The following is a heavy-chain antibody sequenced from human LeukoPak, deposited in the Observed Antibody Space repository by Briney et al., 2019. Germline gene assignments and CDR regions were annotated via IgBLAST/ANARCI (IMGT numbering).Heavy chain of an antibody. Sequence: GGSLRLSCAASGFTFSSYGMHWVRQAPGKGLEWVAVIWYDGNNKYHADSVRGRLTISRDNSKNTLYLQMNSLRAEDTAVYYCAKGSGSYKGIDNWGQGTLVTVSS. J-gene: IGHJ4*02. CDR2: IWYDGNNK. D-gene: IGHD3-10*01. CDR3: AKGSGSYKGIDN. CDR1: GFTFSSYG. V-gene: IGHV3-33*06.